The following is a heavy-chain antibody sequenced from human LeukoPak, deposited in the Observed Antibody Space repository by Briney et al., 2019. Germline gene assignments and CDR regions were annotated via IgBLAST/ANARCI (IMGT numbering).Heavy chain of an antibody. CDR2: ISSSSSTI. V-gene: IGHV3-48*01. J-gene: IGHJ4*02. D-gene: IGHD5-18*01. Sequence: GGSLRLSCAASGFTFSSYSMLWVRQAPGKGLEWVSYISSSSSTIYYADSVKGRFTISRDNAKNSLYLQMNTLRAEDTAVYYCARDHVGYSYGFFDYWGQGTLVTVSS. CDR3: ARDHVGYSYGFFDY. CDR1: GFTFSSYS.